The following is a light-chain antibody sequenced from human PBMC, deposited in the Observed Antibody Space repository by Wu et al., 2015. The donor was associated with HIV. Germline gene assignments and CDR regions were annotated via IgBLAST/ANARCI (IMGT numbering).Light chain of an antibody. CDR3: QQYSNWQT. Sequence: EIVMTQSPATLSVSPGERATLSCRASQSVSSNLAWYQQKPGQAPRLLIYGASTRATGIPARFNGSGSGTEFTLTISSMQSEDFAVYYCQQYSNWQTFGQGTKVEIK. V-gene: IGKV3-15*01. J-gene: IGKJ1*01. CDR1: QSVSSN. CDR2: GAS.